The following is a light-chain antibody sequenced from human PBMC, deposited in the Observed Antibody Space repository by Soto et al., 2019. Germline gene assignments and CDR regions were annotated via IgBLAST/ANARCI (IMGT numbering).Light chain of an antibody. CDR3: QQSYSTPPFT. CDR2: AAS. V-gene: IGKV1-39*01. Sequence: DIQMTQSPSSLSASVGDRVTITCRASQSISSYLNWYQQKPGKAPKLLIYAASSLQSGVLSRFSGSGSGTDFTLTISSLQPEDFATYYCQQSYSTPPFTFGPGTKVDI. CDR1: QSISSY. J-gene: IGKJ3*01.